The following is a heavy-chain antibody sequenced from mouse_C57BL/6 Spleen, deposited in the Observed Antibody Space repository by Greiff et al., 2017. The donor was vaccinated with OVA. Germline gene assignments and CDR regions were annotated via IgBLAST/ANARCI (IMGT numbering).Heavy chain of an antibody. V-gene: IGHV1-64*01. D-gene: IGHD2-4*01. CDR2: IHPNSGST. J-gene: IGHJ4*01. CDR3: ARISAYDYGGMDY. Sequence: VQLQQPGAELVKPGASVKLSCKASGYTFTSYWMHWVKQRPGQGLEWIGMIHPNSGSTNYNEKFKSKATLTVDKSSSTAYMQISSLTSEDSAVYYCARISAYDYGGMDYWGQGTSVTVSS. CDR1: GYTFTSYW.